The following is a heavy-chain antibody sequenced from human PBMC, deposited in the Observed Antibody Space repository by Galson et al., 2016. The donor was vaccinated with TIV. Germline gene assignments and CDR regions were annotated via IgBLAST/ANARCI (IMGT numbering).Heavy chain of an antibody. CDR3: EKDRGGGTSWYFEY. Sequence: SLRLSCAVFGFTFDDFAMHWVRRVPGKGLEWVSLISWDGGSTYYADSVKGRFTISRDNSKDSLYLQMNSLRPDDSGLYYCEKDRGGGTSWYFEYWGQGTLVTVTS. CDR1: GFTFDDFA. J-gene: IGHJ4*01. CDR2: ISWDGGST. D-gene: IGHD6-13*01. V-gene: IGHV3-43D*03.